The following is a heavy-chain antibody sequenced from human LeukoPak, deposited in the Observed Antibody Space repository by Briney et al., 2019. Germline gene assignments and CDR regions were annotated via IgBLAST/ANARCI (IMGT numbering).Heavy chain of an antibody. D-gene: IGHD2-8*02. J-gene: IGHJ6*03. V-gene: IGHV3-23*01. CDR2: VSGGAGRT. CDR3: EKNRGHCVDGVCHNYYYMDV. CDR1: GFTFSSFA. Sequence: HSGGSLRLSCAASGFTFSSFAMTWVRQAPGKGLEWVSTVSGGAGRTDYADPVKGRFTISSDNLKNTLYLQMNGLRAEDTAVYYCEKNRGHCVDGVCHNYYYMDVWGRGTTVTVSS.